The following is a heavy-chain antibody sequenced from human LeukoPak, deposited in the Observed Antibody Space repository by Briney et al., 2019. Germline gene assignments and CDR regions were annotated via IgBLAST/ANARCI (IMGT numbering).Heavy chain of an antibody. CDR2: IHHSGST. CDR1: GYSISRDYY. J-gene: IGHJ4*02. V-gene: IGHV4-38-2*02. CDR3: ARDVNPDY. Sequence: SETLSLTCTVSGYSISRDYYWGWIRQPPGKGLEWIGSIHHSGSTYYNPSLKSRVTISVDTSKNHFSLKLNPVTAADTAVYYCARDVNPDYWGQGTLVTVSS.